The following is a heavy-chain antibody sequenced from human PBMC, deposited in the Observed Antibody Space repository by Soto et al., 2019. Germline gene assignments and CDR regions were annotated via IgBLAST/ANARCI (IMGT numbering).Heavy chain of an antibody. V-gene: IGHV4-34*01. CDR2: INYSGRV. CDR1: GASFSGNY. J-gene: IGHJ4*02. D-gene: IGHD3-10*01. CDR3: ASYYGSGSGVFAY. Sequence: SETLSLTCAVYGASFSGNYWSWIRQTPGKRLEWIGHINYSGRVTYNPSLESRTTISGDTSRNHLSLNLTSVTAADTAVYYCASYYGSGSGVFAYWGQGTSVTVSS.